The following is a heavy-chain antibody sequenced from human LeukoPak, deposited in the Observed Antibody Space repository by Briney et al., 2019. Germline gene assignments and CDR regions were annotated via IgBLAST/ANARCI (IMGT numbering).Heavy chain of an antibody. CDR2: IYSGGST. CDR3: AREAAGYFDY. V-gene: IGHV3-53*01. J-gene: IGHJ4*02. CDR1: GFTVSSNY. D-gene: IGHD1-14*01. Sequence: SGGSLRLSCAASGFTVSSNYMSWVRQAPGKGLEWVSVIYSGGSTYYADSVRGRFTISRDTSKNTLYLQMNSLGAEDTAVYYCAREAAGYFDYWGQGTLVTVSS.